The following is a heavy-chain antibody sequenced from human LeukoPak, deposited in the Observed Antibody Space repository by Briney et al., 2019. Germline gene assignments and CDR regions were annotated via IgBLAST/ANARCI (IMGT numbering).Heavy chain of an antibody. CDR2: MNPNSGNT. CDR1: GYTFTSYD. D-gene: IGHD1-26*01. V-gene: IGHV1-8*01. CDR3: ARGTFDDGSLLYYYYYMDV. Sequence: ASVKVSCKASGYTFTSYDINWVRQATGQGLEWMGWMNPNSGNTGYAQKFQGRVTMTRNTSISTAYMELSSLRSEDTAVYYCARGTFDDGSLLYYYYYMDVWGKGTTVTVSS. J-gene: IGHJ6*03.